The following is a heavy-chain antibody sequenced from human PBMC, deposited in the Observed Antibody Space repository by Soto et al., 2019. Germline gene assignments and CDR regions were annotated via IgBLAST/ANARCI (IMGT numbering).Heavy chain of an antibody. V-gene: IGHV4-59*01. Sequence: PSETLSLTCTVSGGSLSSYYWSLVRQPPGKGLEWIGYIYYSGSTNYNPSLKSRVTISVDTSKNQFSLKLSSVTAADTAVYYCASSLWFGELLIWGQGTLVTVSS. J-gene: IGHJ4*02. D-gene: IGHD3-10*01. CDR2: IYYSGST. CDR1: GGSLSSYY. CDR3: ASSLWFGELLI.